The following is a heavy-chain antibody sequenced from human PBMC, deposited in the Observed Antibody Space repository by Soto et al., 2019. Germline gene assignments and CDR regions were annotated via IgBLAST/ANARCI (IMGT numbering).Heavy chain of an antibody. Sequence: QVQLQQWGAGLLKPSETLSLTCAVYGGCFSGYYWSWIRQPPGKGLEWSGEINHSGSTNYNPSLKSRVTISVDTSKNQFSLKLSSVTAADTAVYYCARGSQQLVNFDYWGQGTLVTVSS. D-gene: IGHD6-13*01. J-gene: IGHJ4*02. CDR2: INHSGST. CDR1: GGCFSGYY. V-gene: IGHV4-34*01. CDR3: ARGSQQLVNFDY.